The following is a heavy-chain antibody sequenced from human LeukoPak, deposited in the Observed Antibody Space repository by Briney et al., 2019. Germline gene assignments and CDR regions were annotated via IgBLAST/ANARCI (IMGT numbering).Heavy chain of an antibody. Sequence: SVKVSCKASGGTFSSYAISWVRQAPGQGLEWMGGIIPIFGTANYAQKFQGRVTITTDESTSTAYMELSSLRSEDTAVYYCACGANYYYSSGYPWYFDYWGQGTLVTVSS. CDR3: ACGANYYYSSGYPWYFDY. J-gene: IGHJ4*02. V-gene: IGHV1-69*05. CDR1: GGTFSSYA. CDR2: IIPIFGTA. D-gene: IGHD3-22*01.